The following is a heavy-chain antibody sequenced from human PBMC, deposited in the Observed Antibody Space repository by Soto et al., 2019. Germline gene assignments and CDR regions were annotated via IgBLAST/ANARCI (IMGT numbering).Heavy chain of an antibody. CDR1: GLSISSGDW. J-gene: IGHJ4*02. Sequence: QVQLQESGPGLVRPSGTVSLTCAVSGLSISSGDWWSWVRQPPGKGLEWIGEIHHSGSANYTPSRKRRVTLSVVPSKDLFSLTLISVTAADTAFYYCARDQGSHPGDWGQGTLVSVSS. CDR2: IHHSGSA. V-gene: IGHV4-4*02. CDR3: ARDQGSHPGD. D-gene: IGHD6-13*01.